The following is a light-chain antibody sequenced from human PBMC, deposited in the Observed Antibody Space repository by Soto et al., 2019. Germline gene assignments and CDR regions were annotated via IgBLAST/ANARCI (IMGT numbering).Light chain of an antibody. V-gene: IGKV1-16*01. CDR2: DAS. CDR3: QQYGSHPLT. J-gene: IGKJ4*01. CDR1: HDISNY. Sequence: DVQMTQSPSSLSASVGDRVTITCRASHDISNYVAWLQQKAGKAPKLLIYDASRLESGVPLRFSGSGSGTEFTLTISSLQPDDFATYYCQQYGSHPLTFGGGTKVDIK.